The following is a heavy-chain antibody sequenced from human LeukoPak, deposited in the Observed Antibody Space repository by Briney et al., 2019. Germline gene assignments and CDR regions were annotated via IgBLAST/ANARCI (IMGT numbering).Heavy chain of an antibody. D-gene: IGHD1-26*01. CDR1: GGSISSSSYY. CDR2: IYHSGST. CDR3: ARGPFLLGARTRVFDY. V-gene: IGHV4-39*07. J-gene: IGHJ4*02. Sequence: SETLSLTCTVSGGSISSSSYYWGWIRQPPGKGLEWIGSIYHSGSTYYNPSLKSRVTISVDTSKNQFSLKLSSVTAADTAVYYCARGPFLLGARTRVFDYWGQGTLVTVSS.